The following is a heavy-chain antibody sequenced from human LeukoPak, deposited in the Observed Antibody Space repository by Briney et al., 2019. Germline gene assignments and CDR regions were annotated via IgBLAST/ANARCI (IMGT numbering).Heavy chain of an antibody. J-gene: IGHJ4*02. CDR2: IYHSGST. V-gene: IGHV4-4*02. Sequence: PSETLSLTCAVSVGSISSRNCWSWVRQPPGKGLEWIGEIYHSGSTNYNPSLKTRVTISVDKSKNQFSLKLSSVTAADTAVYYCARASHDYGDYSHFDYWGQGTLVTVSS. D-gene: IGHD4-17*01. CDR1: VGSISSRNC. CDR3: ARASHDYGDYSHFDY.